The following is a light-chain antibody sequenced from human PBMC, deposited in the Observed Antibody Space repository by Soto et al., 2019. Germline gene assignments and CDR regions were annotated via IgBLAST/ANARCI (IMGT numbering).Light chain of an antibody. J-gene: IGLJ3*02. CDR3: RCYYSSLSGWV. CDR2: GNS. CDR1: SSNIGAGYD. V-gene: IGLV1-40*01. Sequence: QSVLTQPPSVSGAPGQRVTISCTGSSSNIGAGYDVHWYQQLPGTAPKLLIYGNSNRPSGVPDRFSGSKSGTSASLAITGLRAEDEADYYCRCYYSSLSGWVFGGGTQLTVL.